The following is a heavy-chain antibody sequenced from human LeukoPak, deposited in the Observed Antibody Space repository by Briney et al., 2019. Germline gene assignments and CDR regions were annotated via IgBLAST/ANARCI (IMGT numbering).Heavy chain of an antibody. V-gene: IGHV3-53*01. D-gene: IGHD1-7*01. J-gene: IGHJ6*04. CDR2: IYSGGST. CDR1: GFTVSSNY. CDR3: ARDLTGTTAMDV. Sequence: GGSLRLSCAASGFTVSSNYMSWVRQAPGKGLEWVSVIYSGGSTYYADSVKGRFTISRDNSKNTLYLQMNSLRPEDTAVYYCARDLTGTTAMDVWGKGTTVTVSS.